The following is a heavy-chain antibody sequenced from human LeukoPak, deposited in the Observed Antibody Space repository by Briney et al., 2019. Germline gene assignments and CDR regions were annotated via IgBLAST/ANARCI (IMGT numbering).Heavy chain of an antibody. V-gene: IGHV4-4*07. Sequence: SETLSLTCTVSGGSISSYYWSWIRQPAGKGLEWIGRIYTSGSTNYNPSLKSRVTISVDTSKNQFSLRLSSVTAADTAVYYCASLGYLRSWASPSAGDYWGQGTLVTVSS. D-gene: IGHD3-22*01. CDR3: ASLGYLRSWASPSAGDY. J-gene: IGHJ4*02. CDR1: GGSISSYY. CDR2: IYTSGST.